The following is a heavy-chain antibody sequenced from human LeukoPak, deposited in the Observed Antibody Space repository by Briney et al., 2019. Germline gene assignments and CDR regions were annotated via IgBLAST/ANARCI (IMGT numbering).Heavy chain of an antibody. CDR1: GDSISSSSYY. J-gene: IGHJ3*02. V-gene: IGHV4-39*01. D-gene: IGHD3-22*01. CDR2: IYISGST. CDR3: ASPAIAYYYDSSGNLIPDDAFDI. Sequence: PSETLSLTCTVSGDSISSSSYYWGWIRQPPGKGLEWIGSIYISGSTYYNPSLKSRVTISVDTSKNQFSLKLSSVTAADTAVYYCASPAIAYYYDSSGNLIPDDAFDIWGQGTMVTVSS.